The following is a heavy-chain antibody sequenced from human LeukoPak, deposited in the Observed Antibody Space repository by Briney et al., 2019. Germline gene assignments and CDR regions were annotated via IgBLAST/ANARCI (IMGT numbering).Heavy chain of an antibody. CDR1: GGSISSYY. Sequence: SETLSLTCTVSGGSISSYYWSWIRQPPGKGLEWIGYIYYSGSTNYNPSLKSRVTISVDTSKNQFSLKLSSVTAADTAVYYCAGLYYYGSGSYLWWGQGTLVTVSS. J-gene: IGHJ4*02. D-gene: IGHD3-10*01. V-gene: IGHV4-59*01. CDR3: AGLYYYGSGSYLW. CDR2: IYYSGST.